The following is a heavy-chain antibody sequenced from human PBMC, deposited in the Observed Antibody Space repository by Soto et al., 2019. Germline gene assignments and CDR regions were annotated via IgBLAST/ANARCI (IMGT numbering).Heavy chain of an antibody. D-gene: IGHD2-2*01. CDR3: ARDPSDVRVGNWFES. Sequence: EVQLVESGGGLVKPGGSLRLSCAASGCTFSRYGMNWVRQAPGKGLEWVSSISSSTSYVYYADSVKGSISISRDNANKILYLEMYALRTEYPAVYYCARDPSDVRVGNWFESWGQGTLVTVSS. J-gene: IGHJ5*01. CDR2: ISSSTSYV. V-gene: IGHV3-21*01. CDR1: GCTFSRYG.